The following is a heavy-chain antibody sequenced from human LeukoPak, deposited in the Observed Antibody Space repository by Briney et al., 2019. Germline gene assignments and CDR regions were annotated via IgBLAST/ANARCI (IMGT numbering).Heavy chain of an antibody. CDR3: ARDSGNYLHYFDY. CDR2: IITYNGNT. Sequence: ASVKVSCKASGYTFTTYGISWVRQAPGQGLEWMGYIITYNGNTNYAQKLQGRVTMTTDTSTSTLYMELSSLRSEDTAVYYCARDSGNYLHYFDYWGQGTLITVSS. J-gene: IGHJ4*02. V-gene: IGHV1-18*01. D-gene: IGHD1-26*01. CDR1: GYTFTTYG.